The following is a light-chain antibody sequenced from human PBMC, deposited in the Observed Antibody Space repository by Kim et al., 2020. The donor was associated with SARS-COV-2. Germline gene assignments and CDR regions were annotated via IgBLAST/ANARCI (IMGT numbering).Light chain of an antibody. V-gene: IGKV1-27*01. Sequence: ASVGDRLTITCLASQVNNNYLAWYQQKPGKAPTFLIYGASTLRSGVPSRFSGSGSGTDFTLTISSLQPEDVGTYYCQKYDSAPWTFGHGTKVDIK. J-gene: IGKJ1*01. CDR2: GAS. CDR1: QVNNNY. CDR3: QKYDSAPWT.